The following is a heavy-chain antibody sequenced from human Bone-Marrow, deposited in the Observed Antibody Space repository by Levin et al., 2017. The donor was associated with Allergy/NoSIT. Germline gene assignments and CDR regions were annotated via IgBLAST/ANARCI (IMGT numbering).Heavy chain of an antibody. D-gene: IGHD3-22*01. V-gene: IGHV3-74*01. Sequence: QTGGSLRLSCLASGFRFKEYYFHWVRQTPGKGLEWVAHIRNDGSGTVYADSVKGRFTISRDNAKNRLYLQMNDLRADDTAVYYCARDYFYRKDLWGLGTQVAVSS. CDR3: ARDYFYRKDL. J-gene: IGHJ5*02. CDR1: GFRFKEYY. CDR2: IRNDGSGT.